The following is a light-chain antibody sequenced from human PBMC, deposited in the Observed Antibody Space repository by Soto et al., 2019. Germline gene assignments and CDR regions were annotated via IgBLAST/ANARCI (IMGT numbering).Light chain of an antibody. Sequence: DIQMTQSPSSLSASVGDRVTITCRASQGLSSDLAWYQQKPGKVPKLLIYDASTLQSGVPSRFSGSGSGTAFTLTISSLPTEDVATYYCQKYNSVPLTFGGGTKVEIK. CDR2: DAS. CDR3: QKYNSVPLT. V-gene: IGKV1-27*01. J-gene: IGKJ4*01. CDR1: QGLSSD.